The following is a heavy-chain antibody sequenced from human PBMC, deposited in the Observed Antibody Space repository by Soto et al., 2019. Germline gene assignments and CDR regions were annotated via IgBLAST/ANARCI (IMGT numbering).Heavy chain of an antibody. CDR2: MNQDGSEK. J-gene: IGHJ5*02. CDR3: GTDEGFILGAVA. V-gene: IGHV3-7*01. Sequence: EVQLVESGGGLAQPGGSLRLSCAVSGFTFSSYWMSWVRQAPGKGLEWVANMNQDGSEKYYVDSVKGRFTISRDNAKNSLYLQMTSLRAEDTAIYYCGTDEGFILGAVALGQGTLVTVSS. D-gene: IGHD1-26*01. CDR1: GFTFSSYW.